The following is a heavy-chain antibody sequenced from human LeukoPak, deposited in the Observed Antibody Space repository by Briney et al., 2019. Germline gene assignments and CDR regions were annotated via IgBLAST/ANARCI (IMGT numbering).Heavy chain of an antibody. D-gene: IGHD5-18*01. J-gene: IGHJ6*02. Sequence: PGGSLRLSCAVSGFTLSNYAMNWVRQAPGKGLEWVSAISGGGGTTYYTNSVKGRFTISRDTSKSALYLQMNSLRAEDTAVYYCAKDRETALDTYRAPYGMDVWGQGTMVTVSS. CDR1: GFTLSNYA. V-gene: IGHV3-23*01. CDR2: ISGGGGTT. CDR3: AKDRETALDTYRAPYGMDV.